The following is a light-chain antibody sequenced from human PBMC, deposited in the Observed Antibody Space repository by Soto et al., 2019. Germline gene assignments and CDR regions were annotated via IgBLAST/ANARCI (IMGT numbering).Light chain of an antibody. J-gene: IGKJ5*01. Sequence: EIVLTQSPATLSLSPGERATLSCRASQSLSSYLAWYQQQPGQPPRPLTYDTSTRAAGIPARFSGSRSGTDFTLTISSLEPEDFAVYFCHQRNKFGQGTRLEIK. CDR2: DTS. CDR1: QSLSSY. CDR3: HQRNK. V-gene: IGKV3-11*01.